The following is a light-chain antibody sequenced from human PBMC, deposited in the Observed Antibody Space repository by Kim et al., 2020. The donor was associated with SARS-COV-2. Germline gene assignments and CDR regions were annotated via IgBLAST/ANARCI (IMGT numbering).Light chain of an antibody. CDR1: QPIYDNY. CDR2: GAI. V-gene: IGKV3-20*01. Sequence: LSPGDRATLSCRASQPIYDNYLSWYQQRPGQVPRLLVFGAIYRATGVPDRFSGSGSGADFTLTINRLEPEDFAAYFCLQYSSSHSFGQGTKVDIK. J-gene: IGKJ2*03. CDR3: LQYSSSHS.